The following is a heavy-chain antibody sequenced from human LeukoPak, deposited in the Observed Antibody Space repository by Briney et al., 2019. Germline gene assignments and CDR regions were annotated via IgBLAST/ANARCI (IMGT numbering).Heavy chain of an antibody. CDR2: INWSGGST. CDR3: ARLSYCGGDCYSEYYYYMDV. CDR1: GGSFSSSSYY. V-gene: IGHV3-20*04. Sequence: PSETLSLTCTVSGGSFSSSSYYWGWIRQPPGKGLEWVSGINWSGGSTGYADSVKGRFTISRANAKNSLYLQMNSLRAEDTALYYCARLSYCGGDCYSEYYYYMDVWGKGTTVTVSS. D-gene: IGHD2-21*02. J-gene: IGHJ6*03.